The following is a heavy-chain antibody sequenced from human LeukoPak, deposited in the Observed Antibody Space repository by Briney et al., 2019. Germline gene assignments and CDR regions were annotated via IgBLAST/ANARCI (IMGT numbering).Heavy chain of an antibody. Sequence: TGGSLRLSCAASGFTFSNYCMHWVRQAPCKGLEWVAIISYDGSSKYYADSVKGRFTISRDNSKNTLYLQMNSLKPEDTAVYYCAKALSVLDTFDYWGQGTLVTVSS. CDR2: ISYDGSSK. V-gene: IGHV3-30*18. CDR1: GFTFSNYC. D-gene: IGHD1-1*01. CDR3: AKALSVLDTFDY. J-gene: IGHJ4*02.